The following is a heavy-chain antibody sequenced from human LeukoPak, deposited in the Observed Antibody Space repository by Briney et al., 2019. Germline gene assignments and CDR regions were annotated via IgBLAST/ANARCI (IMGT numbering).Heavy chain of an antibody. CDR2: INPSGGST. CDR3: ARVKVVVTAPYYYYGMDV. V-gene: IGHV1-46*01. D-gene: IGHD2-21*02. Sequence: AASVKVSCKASGYTFTSYYMHWVRQAPGQGLEWMGIINPSGGSTSYAQKFQGRVTMTRDTSTSTVYMELSSLRSEDTAVYYCARVKVVVTAPYYYYGMDVWGQGTTVTVSS. CDR1: GYTFTSYY. J-gene: IGHJ6*02.